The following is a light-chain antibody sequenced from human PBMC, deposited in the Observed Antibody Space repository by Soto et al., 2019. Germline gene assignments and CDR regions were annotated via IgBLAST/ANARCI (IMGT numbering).Light chain of an antibody. Sequence: DIQMTQSPSSLSASVGARVTITCRSSQSVGSLLNWFQQRPGIAPKLLIYAASTLQSGVPSRFSGSGAGTDFTLIISSLQPEDFATYYCQQSYSLPYTFGQGTKLEI. V-gene: IGKV1-39*01. J-gene: IGKJ2*01. CDR2: AAS. CDR1: QSVGSL. CDR3: QQSYSLPYT.